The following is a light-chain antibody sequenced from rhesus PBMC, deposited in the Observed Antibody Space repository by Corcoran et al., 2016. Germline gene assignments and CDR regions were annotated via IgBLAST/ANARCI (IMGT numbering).Light chain of an antibody. CDR1: QSVSSY. CDR2: GAP. J-gene: IGKJ2*01. Sequence: EIVMTQSPATLALSPGERATLSCRASQSVSSYLAWYQQKPGQAPRLLTYGAPSRAPGIPDRFSGSGSGTGVTLTISSLEPEDVGVYFCLQSSNWPHSFGQGTKVGIK. V-gene: IGKV3-24*04. CDR3: LQSSNWPHS.